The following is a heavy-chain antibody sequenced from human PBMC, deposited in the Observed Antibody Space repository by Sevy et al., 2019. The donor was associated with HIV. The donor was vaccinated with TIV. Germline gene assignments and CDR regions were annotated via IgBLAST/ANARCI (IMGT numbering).Heavy chain of an antibody. CDR1: GFTFSNVW. CDR2: IKSRTEGGTP. CDR3: TTGGSILQH. J-gene: IGHJ4*02. D-gene: IGHD2-21*01. Sequence: GGSLRLSCAASGFTFSNVWMSWVRQAPGKGLERVGHIKSRTEGGTPDYAAPVKGRFNISRDDSKSTLYRQMNSLKTEDTAVYYCTTGGSILQHWGQGTLVTVSS. V-gene: IGHV3-15*01.